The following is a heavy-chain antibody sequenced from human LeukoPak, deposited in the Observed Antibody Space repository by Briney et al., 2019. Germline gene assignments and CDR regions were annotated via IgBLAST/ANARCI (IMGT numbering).Heavy chain of an antibody. CDR3: ARVTPYGDYYDY. J-gene: IGHJ4*02. CDR1: GGSISSTSYY. V-gene: IGHV4-39*01. D-gene: IGHD4-17*01. Sequence: SETLSLTCTVSGGSISSTSYYWGWIRQPPGKGLEWIGSIYYSGGTYYNPSLKSRVTISVDTSKNQFSLNLSSVTAADTAVYYCARVTPYGDYYDYWGQGTLVTVSS. CDR2: IYYSGGT.